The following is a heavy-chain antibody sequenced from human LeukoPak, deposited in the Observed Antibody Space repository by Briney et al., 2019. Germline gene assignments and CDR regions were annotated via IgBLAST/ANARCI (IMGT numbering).Heavy chain of an antibody. J-gene: IGHJ4*02. CDR2: IYYSGST. D-gene: IGHD3-10*01. CDR1: GGSISSYY. Sequence: SETLSLTCTVSGGSISSYYWSWIRQPPGKGLEWIGYIYYSGSTNYNPSLKSRVTISVDTSKNQFSLKLSSVTAADTAAYYCARGRITMVRGVPRIHFDYWGQGTLVTVSS. V-gene: IGHV4-59*12. CDR3: ARGRITMVRGVPRIHFDY.